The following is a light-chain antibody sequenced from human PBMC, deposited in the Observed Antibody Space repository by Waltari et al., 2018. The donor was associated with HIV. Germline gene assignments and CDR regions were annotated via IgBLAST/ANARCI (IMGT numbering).Light chain of an antibody. Sequence: EIVMTQSPATLSVSPGERATLSCRASQSVSINLAWYQQNPGQAPRLLIDDASTRATGTPARFSGSGSGTEFTLTISSLQSEDFAVYYCQHYNTWPITFGQGTRLEIK. CDR1: QSVSIN. J-gene: IGKJ5*01. V-gene: IGKV3-15*01. CDR2: DAS. CDR3: QHYNTWPIT.